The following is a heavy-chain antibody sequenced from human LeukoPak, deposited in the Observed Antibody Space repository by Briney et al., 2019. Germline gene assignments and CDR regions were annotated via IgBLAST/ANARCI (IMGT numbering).Heavy chain of an antibody. CDR1: GFPFSGYS. Sequence: GGSLRLSCAGSGFPFSGYSMNWVRQTPGRGLEWVSSMSILSGITYYAESVKGRFTVSRDNAKNLLHLQMNSLRVEDTAIYYCAREFEYSTSGAGYWGQGTLVTVSS. V-gene: IGHV3-21*01. J-gene: IGHJ4*02. CDR3: AREFEYSTSGAGY. D-gene: IGHD6-6*01. CDR2: MSILSGIT.